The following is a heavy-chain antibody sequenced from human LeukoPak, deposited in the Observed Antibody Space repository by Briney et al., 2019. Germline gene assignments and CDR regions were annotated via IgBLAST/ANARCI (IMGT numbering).Heavy chain of an antibody. CDR1: GFTVSSNY. CDR3: ARGNWNDDERLAY. CDR2: IYSGGST. D-gene: IGHD1-1*01. Sequence: AGGSLRLSCAASGFTVSSNYMSWVRQAPGEGLEWVSVIYSGGSTYYADSVKGRFTISRDNSKNTLYLQMNSLRAEDTAVYYCARGNWNDDERLAYWGQGTLVTVSS. J-gene: IGHJ4*02. V-gene: IGHV3-53*01.